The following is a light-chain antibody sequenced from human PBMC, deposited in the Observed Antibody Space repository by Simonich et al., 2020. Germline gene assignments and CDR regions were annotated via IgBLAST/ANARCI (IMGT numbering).Light chain of an antibody. CDR3: QQYNNWPPVT. V-gene: IGKV3-15*01. CDR2: GAS. CDR1: QSVSSN. Sequence: EIVMTQSPATLSVSPGERATLSCRASQSVSSNLAWYQQKPGQAPRLLIYGASTRATGIPARFSGSGSGTEFTLTISNMQSEDFAVYYCQQYNNWPPVTFGQGTKLEIK. J-gene: IGKJ2*01.